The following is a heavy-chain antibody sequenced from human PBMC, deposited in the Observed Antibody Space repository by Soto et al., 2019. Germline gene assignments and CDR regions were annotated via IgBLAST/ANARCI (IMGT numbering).Heavy chain of an antibody. CDR3: AREAPDTANYFDY. CDR2: IYYSGST. D-gene: IGHD5-18*01. V-gene: IGHV4-31*03. J-gene: IGHJ4*02. CDR1: GGSISSGGYY. Sequence: PSETLSLTCTVSGGSISSGGYYWSWIRQHPGKGLEWIGYIYYSGSTYYNPSLKSRVTISVDTSKNQFSLKLSSVTAADTAVYYCAREAPDTANYFDYWGQGTLVTVSS.